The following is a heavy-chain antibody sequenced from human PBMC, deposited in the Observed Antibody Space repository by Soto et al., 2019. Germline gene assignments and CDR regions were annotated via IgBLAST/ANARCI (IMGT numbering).Heavy chain of an antibody. CDR1: GYSFTSYW. J-gene: IGHJ6*02. V-gene: IGHV5-51*01. CDR2: IYPGDSDT. CDR3: ERPSLTHYYYYGMDV. Sequence: PGESLKISCKGSGYSFTSYWIGWVRQMPGKGLEWMGIIYPGDSDTRYSPSFQGQVTISADKSISTAYLQWSSLKASDTAMYYCERPSLTHYYYYGMDVWDQGTTVTVSS.